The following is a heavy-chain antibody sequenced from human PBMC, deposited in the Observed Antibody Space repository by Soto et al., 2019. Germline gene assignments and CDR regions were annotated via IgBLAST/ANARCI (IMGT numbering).Heavy chain of an antibody. Sequence: QVQLVQSGAEVKKPGASVKVSCRASGYSFTSYDIHWVRQATGQGLEWMGWMNPTTGNTGYAQKFQGSITMTPSTSINTAAMELSSMRSDDTAVYYCARGRTTVVTGYNWFDPWGQGTLVTVSS. V-gene: IGHV1-8*01. J-gene: IGHJ5*02. D-gene: IGHD4-4*01. CDR3: ARGRTTVVTGYNWFDP. CDR1: GYSFTSYD. CDR2: MNPTTGNT.